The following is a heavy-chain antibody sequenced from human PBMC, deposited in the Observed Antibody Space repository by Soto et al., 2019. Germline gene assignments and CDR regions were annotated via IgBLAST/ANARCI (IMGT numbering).Heavy chain of an antibody. D-gene: IGHD5-18*01. J-gene: IGHJ6*02. CDR3: ARNEFAVTTEHGMDV. CDR1: GYTFTGYY. V-gene: IGHV1-2*04. Sequence: ASVKVSCKASGYTFTGYYMHWVRQAPGQGLEWMGWINPNSGGTNYAQKFQGWVTMTRDTSIRTAYMELSRLRSDDTAVYYCARNEFAVTTEHGMDVWGQGTTVTVSS. CDR2: INPNSGGT.